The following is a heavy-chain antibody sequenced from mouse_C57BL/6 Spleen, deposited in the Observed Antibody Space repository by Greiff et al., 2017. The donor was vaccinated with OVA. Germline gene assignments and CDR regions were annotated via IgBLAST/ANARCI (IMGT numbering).Heavy chain of an antibody. CDR2: IHPNSGST. Sequence: VQLQQPGAELVKPGASVKLSCKASGYTFTSYWMHWVKQRPGQGLEWIGMIHPNSGSTNYNEKFKSKATLTVDTSSSTAYMQLSSLTSEDSAVYDCARGGIGYDRSAWFAYWGQGTLVTVSA. CDR1: GYTFTSYW. D-gene: IGHD2-2*01. V-gene: IGHV1-64*01. J-gene: IGHJ3*01. CDR3: ARGGIGYDRSAWFAY.